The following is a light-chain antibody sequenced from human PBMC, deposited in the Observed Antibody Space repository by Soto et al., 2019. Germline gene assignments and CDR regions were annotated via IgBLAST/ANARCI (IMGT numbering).Light chain of an antibody. Sequence: DIRMTQSPSSLSASVGDRVTITCQASQDISNYLNWYQQKPGKAPKLLIYDASNLETGVPSRFSGSGSGTDFTFTISSLQPEDIPTYYCQQYDNLLTFGGGTKVEIK. V-gene: IGKV1-33*01. CDR3: QQYDNLLT. CDR1: QDISNY. J-gene: IGKJ4*01. CDR2: DAS.